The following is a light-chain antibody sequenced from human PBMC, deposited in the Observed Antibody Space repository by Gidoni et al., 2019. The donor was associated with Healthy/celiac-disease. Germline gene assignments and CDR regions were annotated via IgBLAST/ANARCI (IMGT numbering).Light chain of an antibody. Sequence: QSALTQPASVSGYPGQSITIYCTGTSSDVGGYNYVSWYQQHPGKAPKLMIYEVSNRPSGVSNRFSGSKSGNTASLTISGLQAEDEADYYCSSYTSSSTYVFGTGTKVTVL. CDR3: SSYTSSSTYV. CDR2: EVS. J-gene: IGLJ1*01. V-gene: IGLV2-14*01. CDR1: SSDVGGYNY.